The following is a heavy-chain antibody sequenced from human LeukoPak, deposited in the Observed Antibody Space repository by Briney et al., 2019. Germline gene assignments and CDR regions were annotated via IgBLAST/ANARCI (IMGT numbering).Heavy chain of an antibody. CDR2: ISSSGSSI. CDR1: GFTFSSYE. J-gene: IGHJ4*02. CDR3: ARAGGYSFGYEDYFDY. Sequence: GGSLRLSCAASGFTFSSYEMNWVRQAPGKGLEWVSYISSSGSSIYYADSVKGRFTISRDNAKNSLYLQMNSLRAEDTAVYYCARAGGYSFGYEDYFDYWGQGTLVTLSS. D-gene: IGHD5-18*01. V-gene: IGHV3-48*03.